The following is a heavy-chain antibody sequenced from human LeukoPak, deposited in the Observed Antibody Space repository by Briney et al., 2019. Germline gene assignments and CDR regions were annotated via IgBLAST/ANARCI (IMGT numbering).Heavy chain of an antibody. CDR3: ARVGYSGYESWFDP. CDR2: INPNSGGT. D-gene: IGHD5-12*01. CDR1: GYTFTGYY. J-gene: IGHJ5*02. V-gene: IGHV1-2*02. Sequence: VASVKVSCKASGYTFTGYYMHWVRQAPGQGLEWMGWINPNSGGTNYAQKFQGRVTMTRDTSISTAYMELSRLRSDDTAVYYCARVGYSGYESWFDPWGQGTLVTVSS.